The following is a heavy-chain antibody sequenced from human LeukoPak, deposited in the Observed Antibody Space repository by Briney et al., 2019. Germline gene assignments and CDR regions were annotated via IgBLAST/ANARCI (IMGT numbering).Heavy chain of an antibody. CDR1: GYSISSVYY. D-gene: IGHD5-12*01. V-gene: IGHV4-38-2*02. CDR2: IYYSRST. CDR3: ARDLSRDSGYDYRDY. J-gene: IGHJ4*02. Sequence: SETLSLTCTVSGYSISSVYYWGWIRQPPGKGLEWIGYIYYSRSTNYNPSLKSRVTISVDTSKNQFSLKLSSVTAADTAVYYCARDLSRDSGYDYRDYWGQGTLVTVSS.